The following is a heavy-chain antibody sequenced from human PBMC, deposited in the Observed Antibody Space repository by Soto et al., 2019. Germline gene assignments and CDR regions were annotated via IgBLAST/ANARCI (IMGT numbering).Heavy chain of an antibody. D-gene: IGHD2-21*01. CDR2: IYWDVDK. V-gene: IGHV2-5*02. CDR3: ARLVAAGITYYFDS. Sequence: GPTLVNPTQTLTLTCTFSAFSLSTSGVGVGWIRQPPGKALEWLTFIYWDVDKRYSPSLKSRLTITKDTSKNQVVLTMTNMDPVDTATYYCARLVAAGITYYFDSWGQGTLVTVSS. CDR1: AFSLSTSGVG. J-gene: IGHJ4*02.